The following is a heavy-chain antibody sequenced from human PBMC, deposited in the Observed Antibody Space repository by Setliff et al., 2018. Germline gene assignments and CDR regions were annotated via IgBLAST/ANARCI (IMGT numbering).Heavy chain of an antibody. J-gene: IGHJ6*02. D-gene: IGHD2-2*01. CDR3: ARARPATIAGVVPGVADFGIDV. V-gene: IGHV4-4*07. CDR1: SGSMRNYY. Sequence: PSETLSLTCSVSSGSMRNYYWIWIRQPAGEGLEWIGRIYTSGSTNYNPSLKGRVTISLEMSKNQFSLTLSSVTAADTAVYYCARARPATIAGVVPGVADFGIDVWGQGTTVTAP. CDR2: IYTSGST.